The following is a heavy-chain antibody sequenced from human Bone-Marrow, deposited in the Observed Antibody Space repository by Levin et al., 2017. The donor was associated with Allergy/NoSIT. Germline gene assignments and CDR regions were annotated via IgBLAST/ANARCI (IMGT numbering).Heavy chain of an antibody. CDR3: ARPLKINTWRAEYFQH. J-gene: IGHJ1*01. V-gene: IGHV5-51*01. CDR2: IYPGDSGT. CDR1: GSSFSSYW. Sequence: GGSLRLSCKGSGSSFSSYWIGWVRQMPGKGLEWMGIIYPGDSGTRYSPSFQGQVTISVDKSMNTAYLQWRSLRASDTAMYYCARPLKINTWRAEYFQHWGQGTLVTVSS.